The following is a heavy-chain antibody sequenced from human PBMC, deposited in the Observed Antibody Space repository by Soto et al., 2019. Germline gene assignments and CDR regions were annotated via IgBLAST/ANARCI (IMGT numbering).Heavy chain of an antibody. CDR2: INHSGST. V-gene: IGHV4-34*01. CDR1: GGSFSGYY. CDR3: ARGSIVVVPAAYYYYGMDV. D-gene: IGHD2-2*01. Sequence: PSETLSLTCAVYGGSFSGYYWSWIRQPPGKGLEWIGEINHSGSTNYNPSLKSRVTISVDTSKNQFSLKLSSVTAADTAVYYCARGSIVVVPAAYYYYGMDVWGQGTTVTVSS. J-gene: IGHJ6*02.